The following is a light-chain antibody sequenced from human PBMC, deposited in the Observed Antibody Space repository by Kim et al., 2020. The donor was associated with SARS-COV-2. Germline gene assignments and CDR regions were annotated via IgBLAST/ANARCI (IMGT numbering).Light chain of an antibody. CDR3: LQHSTYPIT. J-gene: IGKJ5*01. V-gene: IGKV1-17*01. CDR2: GAS. Sequence: SVGDRVTITCRASQDIRNELGWYQQNPGRAPKRLIYGASRLQSGVPSRFSGSGSGTEFTLTISSVQPEDVATYCCLQHSTYPITFGQGTRLEIK. CDR1: QDIRNE.